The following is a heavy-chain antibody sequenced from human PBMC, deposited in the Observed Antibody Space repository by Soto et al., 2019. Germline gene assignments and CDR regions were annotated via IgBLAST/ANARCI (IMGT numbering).Heavy chain of an antibody. CDR2: TSHDGVT. D-gene: IGHD3-22*01. V-gene: IGHV4-4*02. Sequence: SETLSLTCAVSSGSIVNVYWWSWVRQSPGKGLEWIGETSHDGVTNYNPSLEGRVTISIDKSKNQFYLDLNSVTAADTAMYYCARTGIDDISGYYHYYYGLDVWGQGTTVTVS. J-gene: IGHJ6*02. CDR1: SGSIVNVYW. CDR3: ARTGIDDISGYYHYYYGLDV.